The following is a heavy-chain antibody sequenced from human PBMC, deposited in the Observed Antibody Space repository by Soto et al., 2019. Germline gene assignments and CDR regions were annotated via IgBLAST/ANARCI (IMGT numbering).Heavy chain of an antibody. CDR1: GGTFRTYA. CDR3: ARAGT. CDR2: ITPISGAT. J-gene: IGHJ5*02. Sequence: QVQLVQSGAEVKKPGSSLRVSCKVSGGTFRTYAINWIRQYPGQGLEWMGGITPISGATNYAQKFQGRVTITADESTSTAYMDLSSLTSYDTAIYYCARAGTWGQGSPVTVSS. V-gene: IGHV1-69*01.